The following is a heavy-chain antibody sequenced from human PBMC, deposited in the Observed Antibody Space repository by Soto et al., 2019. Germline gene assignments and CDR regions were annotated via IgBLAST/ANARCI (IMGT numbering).Heavy chain of an antibody. J-gene: IGHJ2*01. CDR3: ARHSVTATYFDL. V-gene: IGHV4-59*01. CDR1: GGSISSYY. D-gene: IGHD2-21*02. Sequence: QVQLQESGPGLVKPSETLSLTCTVSGGSISSYYWNWIRQPPGKGLEWIGYIYYTGSTNCNPSLKSRVTPSVGTSKRQFSRRLSSVTAADTAVYYCARHSVTATYFDLWGRGTLVTVSS. CDR2: IYYTGST.